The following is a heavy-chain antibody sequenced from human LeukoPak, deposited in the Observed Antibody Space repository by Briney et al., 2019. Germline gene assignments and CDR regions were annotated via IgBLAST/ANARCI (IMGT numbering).Heavy chain of an antibody. CDR3: ATDRITMVRGVITSYYFDY. Sequence: ASVKVSCKVSGYTLTELSMHWVRQAPGKGLEWMGGFDPEDGETIYAQKFQGRVTMTEDTSTDTAYMELSRLRSEDTAVYYCATDRITMVRGVITSYYFDYWGQGTRVTVSS. V-gene: IGHV1-24*01. J-gene: IGHJ4*02. D-gene: IGHD3-10*01. CDR1: GYTLTELS. CDR2: FDPEDGET.